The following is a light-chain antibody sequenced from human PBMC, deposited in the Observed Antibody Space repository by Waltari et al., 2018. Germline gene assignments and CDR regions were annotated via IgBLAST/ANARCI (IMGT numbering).Light chain of an antibody. CDR3: ASYTSSNTVI. Sequence: QSALTQPASVSGSAGQSIAISCSGTNRDIGRSNYVSWYQQHPGHAPRLIIYDVSRWPSGVSNRFIGSKSGITASLAISGLQAEDEGDYFCASYTSSNTVIFGGGTRVTVL. J-gene: IGLJ2*01. V-gene: IGLV2-14*03. CDR1: NRDIGRSNY. CDR2: DVS.